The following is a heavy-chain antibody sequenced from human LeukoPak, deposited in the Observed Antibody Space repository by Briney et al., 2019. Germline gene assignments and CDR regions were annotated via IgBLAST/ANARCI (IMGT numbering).Heavy chain of an antibody. CDR3: ATGAYCGGDCYSGDYYYGMDV. J-gene: IGHJ6*02. D-gene: IGHD2-21*02. V-gene: IGHV1-24*01. CDR1: GYTLTELS. Sequence: GASVKLSCKVSGYTLTELSMHWVRQAPGKGLEWMGGFVTEDGETIYAHKFQGRVTMTEDTSTDTAYMELSSLRSEDTAVYYCATGAYCGGDCYSGDYYYGMDVWGQGTTVTVSS. CDR2: FVTEDGET.